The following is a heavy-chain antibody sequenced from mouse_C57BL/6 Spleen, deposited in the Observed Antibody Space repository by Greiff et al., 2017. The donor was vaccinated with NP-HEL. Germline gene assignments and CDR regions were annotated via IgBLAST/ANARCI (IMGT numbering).Heavy chain of an antibody. V-gene: IGHV6-3*01. Sequence: DVMLVESGGGLVQPGGSMKLSCVASGFTFSNYWMNWVRQSPEQGLEWVAQIRLKSDNYATHYAESVKGRFTISRDDSKSSVYLQMNNLRAEDTGIYYCTDGNYWYFDVWGTGTTVTVSS. J-gene: IGHJ1*03. CDR3: TDGNYWYFDV. CDR2: IRLKSDNYAT. CDR1: GFTFSNYW. D-gene: IGHD2-1*01.